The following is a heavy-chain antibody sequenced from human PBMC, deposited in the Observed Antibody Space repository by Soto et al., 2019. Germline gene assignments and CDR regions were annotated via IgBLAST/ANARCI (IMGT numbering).Heavy chain of an antibody. J-gene: IGHJ3*02. CDR2: ISGSGGST. CDR1: GFTFSSYA. CDR3: AKDRTACTDYGDYVSGAFDI. D-gene: IGHD4-17*01. V-gene: IGHV3-23*01. Sequence: PGGSLRLCCAAFGFTFSSYAMSWVRQAPGKGLEWVSAISGSGGSTYYADSVKGRFTISRDNSKNTLYLQMNSLRAEDTAVYYCAKDRTACTDYGDYVSGAFDIWAQGKMVTVSS.